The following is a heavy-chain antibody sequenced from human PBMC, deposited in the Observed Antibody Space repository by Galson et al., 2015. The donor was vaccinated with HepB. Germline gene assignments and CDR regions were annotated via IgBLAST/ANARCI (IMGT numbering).Heavy chain of an antibody. CDR1: GFSLSNARMG. V-gene: IGHV2-26*01. Sequence: PALVKPTQTLTLTCTVSGFSLSNARMGVSWIRQPPGKALEWLAHIFSNDEKSYSTSLKSRLTISKDTSKSQVVLTMTNMDPVDTATYYCARTSWVREDTAMVRYYYYYGMDVWGQGTTVTVSS. CDR3: ARTSWVREDTAMVRYYYYYGMDV. J-gene: IGHJ6*02. CDR2: IFSNDEK. D-gene: IGHD5-18*01.